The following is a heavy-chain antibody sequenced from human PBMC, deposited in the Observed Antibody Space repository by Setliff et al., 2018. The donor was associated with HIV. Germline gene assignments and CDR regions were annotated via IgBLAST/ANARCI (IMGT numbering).Heavy chain of an antibody. D-gene: IGHD2-8*01. CDR1: GGSIRGSSYY. V-gene: IGHV4-39*01. Sequence: SETLSLTCTVSGGSIRGSSYYWGWIRQPPGKGLEWIGGMYYSGRTYYNPSLKSRVAISVDTSENQFSLKLNSVTAADTAVYYCARRGRDGVFIMFATGFDPWGQRALVTVSS. J-gene: IGHJ5*02. CDR2: MYYSGRT. CDR3: ARRGRDGVFIMFATGFDP.